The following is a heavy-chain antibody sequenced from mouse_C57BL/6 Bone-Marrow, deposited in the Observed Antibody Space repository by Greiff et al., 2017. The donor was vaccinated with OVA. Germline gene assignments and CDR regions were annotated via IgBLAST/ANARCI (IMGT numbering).Heavy chain of an antibody. V-gene: IGHV14-2*01. Sequence: EVQLQQSGAELVKPGASVKLSCTASGFNIKDYYMHWVKQRPEQGLEWIGRIDPEDGDTKYAPKFQGKATLTADTSSNTAYLQLSSLTSEDTAVYYCARDGYDGEAWFAGWGKGTMVTVSA. CDR2: IDPEDGDT. CDR1: GFNIKDYY. CDR3: ARDGYDGEAWFAG. J-gene: IGHJ3*01. D-gene: IGHD2-2*01.